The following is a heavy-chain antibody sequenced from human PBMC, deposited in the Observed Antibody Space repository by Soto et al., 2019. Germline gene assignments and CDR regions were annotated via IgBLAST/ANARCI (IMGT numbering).Heavy chain of an antibody. J-gene: IGHJ5*02. Sequence: SVKVFCKASGRTFSSYAMSWVRQAPAHGLEWMGGIIPVSDTANYAQKFQGRVTITADESTSTCYLDYNSLRYEDTALYYWARGNSWNDGWFDPYGKETLVSVSS. CDR3: ARGNSWNDGWFDP. D-gene: IGHD1-20*01. V-gene: IGHV1-69*13. CDR1: GRTFSSYA. CDR2: IIPVSDTA.